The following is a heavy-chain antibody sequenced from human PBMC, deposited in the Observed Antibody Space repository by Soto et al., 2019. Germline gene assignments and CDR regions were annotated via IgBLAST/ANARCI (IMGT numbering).Heavy chain of an antibody. J-gene: IGHJ3*01. V-gene: IGHV3-30-3*01. Sequence: QAQLVESGGGVVQPWGSLRLSCVASGFTFRSFAIHWVRQAPGKGLEWVGVISFDGDNKYYADFVEDRFTISRDNSRSTLYLQMHSLRVEDTAVYYCARGMRGGSYAGDDAFDLWGQGTIVKVSS. D-gene: IGHD1-26*01. CDR3: ARGMRGGSYAGDDAFDL. CDR1: GFTFRSFA. CDR2: ISFDGDNK.